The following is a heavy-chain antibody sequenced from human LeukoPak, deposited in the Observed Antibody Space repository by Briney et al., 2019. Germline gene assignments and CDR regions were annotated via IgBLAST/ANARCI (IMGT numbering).Heavy chain of an antibody. J-gene: IGHJ6*02. D-gene: IGHD3-3*01. CDR1: GFTFSSYT. V-gene: IGHV3-23*01. CDR2: ISGSGGST. Sequence: GGSLRLSSAASGFTFSSYTMNWVRQAPGKGLEWVSAISGSGGSTYYADSVKGRFTISRDNSKNTLYLQMNSLRAEDTAVYYCAKDYDFWSGYAQDVWGQGTTVTVSS. CDR3: AKDYDFWSGYAQDV.